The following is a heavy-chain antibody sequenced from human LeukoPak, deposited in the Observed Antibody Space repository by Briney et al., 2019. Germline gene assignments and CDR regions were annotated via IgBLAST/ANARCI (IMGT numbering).Heavy chain of an antibody. CDR3: AKGGDGYNYGSYFDY. V-gene: IGHV3-30*02. Sequence: GGSLRLSCTTSGFNFRAYWMSWVRQAPGKGLEWVAFIRYDGNSEFYVDSVKGRFTISRDNSKNTLYLQMNSLRAEDTAVYYCAKGGDGYNYGSYFDYWGQGTLVTVSS. D-gene: IGHD5-24*01. CDR1: GFNFRAYW. CDR2: IRYDGNSE. J-gene: IGHJ4*02.